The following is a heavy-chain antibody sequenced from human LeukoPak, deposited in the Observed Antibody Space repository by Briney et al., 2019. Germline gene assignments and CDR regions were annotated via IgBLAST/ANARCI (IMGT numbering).Heavy chain of an antibody. CDR2: IRYDGSNK. J-gene: IGHJ6*02. Sequence: GGSLRLSCAASGFTFSSYGMHWVRQAPGKGLEWVAFIRYDGSNKYYADSVKGRFTISRDNSKNTLYLQMNSLRAEDTAMYYCARGLRDRYGMDVWGQGTTVTVSS. V-gene: IGHV3-30*02. CDR1: GFTFSSYG. CDR3: ARGLRDRYGMDV.